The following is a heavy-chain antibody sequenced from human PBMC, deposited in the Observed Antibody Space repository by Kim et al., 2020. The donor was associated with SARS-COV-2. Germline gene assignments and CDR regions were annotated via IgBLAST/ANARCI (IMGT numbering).Heavy chain of an antibody. J-gene: IGHJ5*02. D-gene: IGHD3-22*01. Sequence: GGSLRLSCAASGFTFDDYAMHWVRQAPGKGLEWVSGISWNSGSIGYADSVKGRFTISRDNAKNSLYLQMNSLRAEDTALYYCAKDPAAYYYDSSGFDPWGQGTLVTVSS. V-gene: IGHV3-9*01. CDR2: ISWNSGSI. CDR1: GFTFDDYA. CDR3: AKDPAAYYYDSSGFDP.